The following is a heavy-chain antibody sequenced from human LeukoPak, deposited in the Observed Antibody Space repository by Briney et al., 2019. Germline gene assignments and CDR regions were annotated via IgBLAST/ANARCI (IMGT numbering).Heavy chain of an antibody. CDR1: GFIFSDAW. Sequence: GGSLRLSCEASGFIFSDAWMSWVRQAPGKGLEWVALISYDGSNKYYADSVKGRFTISRDNSKNTLYLQMNSLRAEDTAVYYCAKGALHYYYMDVWGKGTTVTISS. V-gene: IGHV3-30*18. CDR3: AKGALHYYYMDV. CDR2: ISYDGSNK. J-gene: IGHJ6*03.